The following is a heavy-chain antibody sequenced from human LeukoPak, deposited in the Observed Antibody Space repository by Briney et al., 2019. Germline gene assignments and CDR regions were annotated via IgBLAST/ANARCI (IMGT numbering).Heavy chain of an antibody. CDR1: GFTFSSYW. D-gene: IGHD2-21*01. CDR2: IKSKTDGGTT. CDR3: TTARLVGSRGLTDY. Sequence: GGSLRLSCAASGFTFSSYWMSWVRQAPGKGLEWVGRIKSKTDGGTTDYAAPVKGRFTISRDDSKNTLYLQMNSLKTEDTAVYYCTTARLVGSRGLTDYWGQGTLVTVSS. J-gene: IGHJ4*02. V-gene: IGHV3-15*01.